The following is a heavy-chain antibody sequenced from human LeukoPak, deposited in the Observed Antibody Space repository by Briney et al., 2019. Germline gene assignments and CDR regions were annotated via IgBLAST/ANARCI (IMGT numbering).Heavy chain of an antibody. CDR2: IYYSGST. Sequence: SETLSLTCTVSGGSISSYYWSWIRQPPGKELEWIGYIYYSGSTNYNPSLKSRVTTSVDTSKNQFSLKLSSVTAADTAVYYCARQRGSYWDYWGQGTLVTVSS. CDR3: ARQRGSYWDY. CDR1: GGSISSYY. J-gene: IGHJ4*02. V-gene: IGHV4-59*08. D-gene: IGHD1-26*01.